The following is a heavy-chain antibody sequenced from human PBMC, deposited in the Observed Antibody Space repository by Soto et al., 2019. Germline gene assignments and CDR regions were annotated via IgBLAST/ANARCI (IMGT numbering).Heavy chain of an antibody. CDR2: IIPIFGTA. J-gene: IGHJ4*02. Sequence: QVQLVQSGAEVKKPGSSVKVSCKASGGTFSIYAISWVRQAPGQGLEWMGGIIPIFGTANYAQKFQGRVTMTADESTSTAYMELCSLRSEDTAVYYCARYKRQLAPYYFDYWGQGTLVTVSS. CDR1: GGTFSIYA. CDR3: ARYKRQLAPYYFDY. D-gene: IGHD6-13*01. V-gene: IGHV1-69*01.